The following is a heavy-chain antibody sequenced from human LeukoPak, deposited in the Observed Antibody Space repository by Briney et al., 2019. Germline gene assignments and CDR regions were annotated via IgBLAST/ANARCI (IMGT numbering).Heavy chain of an antibody. CDR3: VRSQNYYGSGDY. Sequence: SETLSLTCTVSGVSISPYYWRWIRRPPGRGLEWIGYIYYTGSTYYNPSLEGRVTISVDTSRNQFSVKLSSVTAADTAVYYCVRSQNYYGSGDYWSQGTLVTVSS. V-gene: IGHV4-59*01. CDR2: IYYTGST. J-gene: IGHJ4*02. D-gene: IGHD3-10*01. CDR1: GVSISPYY.